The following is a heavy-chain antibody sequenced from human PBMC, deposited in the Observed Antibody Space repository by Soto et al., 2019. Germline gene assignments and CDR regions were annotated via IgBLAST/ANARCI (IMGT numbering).Heavy chain of an antibody. V-gene: IGHV4-59*01. CDR1: GGSISSYY. CDR2: IYYSGST. D-gene: IGHD2-2*02. Sequence: QVQLQESGPGLVKPSETLSLTCAVSGGSISSYYWSWIRQPPGKGLEWIGYIYYSGSTNYNPSLNSRVTISVDTSTNQSSLKLCYVSAADTAVYYCARPRYTNGRWTQLFDYWGEGTLVTVYS. CDR3: ARPRYTNGRWTQLFDY. J-gene: IGHJ4*02.